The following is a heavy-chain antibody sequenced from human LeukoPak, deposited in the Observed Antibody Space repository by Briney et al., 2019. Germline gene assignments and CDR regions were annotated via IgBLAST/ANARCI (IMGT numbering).Heavy chain of an antibody. J-gene: IGHJ4*02. Sequence: ASVKVSCKASGGTFSSYAISWVRQAPGQGLEWMGWISAYNGNTNYAQKLQGRVTMTTDTSTSTAYMELRSLRSDDTAVYYCARGGLTTDPLDYWGQGTLVTVSS. CDR3: ARGGLTTDPLDY. V-gene: IGHV1-18*01. D-gene: IGHD4-17*01. CDR2: ISAYNGNT. CDR1: GGTFSSYA.